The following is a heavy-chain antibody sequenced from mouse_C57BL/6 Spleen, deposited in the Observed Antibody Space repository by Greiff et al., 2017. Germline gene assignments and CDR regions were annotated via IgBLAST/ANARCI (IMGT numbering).Heavy chain of an antibody. CDR2: IDPSDSYT. Sequence: VQLQQPGAELVKPGASVKLSCKASGYTFTSYWMQWVKQRPGQGLEWIGEIDPSDSYTNYNQKFKGKATLTVDTSSSTAYMQLSSLTSEDSAVYYCARRHLGAMGYWGQGTSVTVAS. J-gene: IGHJ4*01. V-gene: IGHV1-50*01. CDR3: ARRHLGAMGY. CDR1: GYTFTSYW. D-gene: IGHD3-1*01.